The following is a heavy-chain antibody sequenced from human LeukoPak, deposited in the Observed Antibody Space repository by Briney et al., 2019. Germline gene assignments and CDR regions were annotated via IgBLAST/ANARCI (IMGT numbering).Heavy chain of an antibody. Sequence: GGSLRLSCAASRFTFSSYAMSWVRQAPGKGLEWVSGIGGSGGSTDYADSVKGRFTISRDNSKNTLYLQMNSLRAEDTAVYYCARGVSGFSGSFSYYYYMNVWGKGTTVTISS. J-gene: IGHJ6*03. V-gene: IGHV3-23*01. CDR2: IGGSGGST. D-gene: IGHD1-26*01. CDR3: ARGVSGFSGSFSYYYYMNV. CDR1: RFTFSSYA.